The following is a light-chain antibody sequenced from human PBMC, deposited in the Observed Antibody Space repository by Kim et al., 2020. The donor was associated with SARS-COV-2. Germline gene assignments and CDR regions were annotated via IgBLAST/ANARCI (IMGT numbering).Light chain of an antibody. J-gene: IGKJ5*01. CDR2: GAS. CDR1: QSVGSF. CDR3: QQRTDWPTT. V-gene: IGKV3-11*01. Sequence: LSPGERATLSCRASQSVGSFLAWYQQTPGLPPRLLIYGASNRATGIPARFSGSGSGTDFTLTISSLQPEDSAVYYCQQRTDWPTTFGQGTRLEIK.